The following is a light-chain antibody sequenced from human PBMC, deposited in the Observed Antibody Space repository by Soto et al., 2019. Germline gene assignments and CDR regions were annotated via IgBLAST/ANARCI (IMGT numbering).Light chain of an antibody. CDR1: QSISSW. J-gene: IGKJ1*01. Sequence: IQTTQCPSTQSGCLGDRVTITCRASQSISSWLAWYQQKPGKAPKLLIYDASSLESGVPSRFSGSGSGTEFTLTISSLQPDDFATYYCQQYNSYWTFGQGTKVDIK. V-gene: IGKV1-5*01. CDR2: DAS. CDR3: QQYNSYWT.